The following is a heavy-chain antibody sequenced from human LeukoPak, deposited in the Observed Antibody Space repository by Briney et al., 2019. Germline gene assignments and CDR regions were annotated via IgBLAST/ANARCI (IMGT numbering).Heavy chain of an antibody. Sequence: RGSLRLSCVASGFIFSDHWMSWVRQAPGEGPGWVANIKVDGFEKYYADSVKGRFTISRDNPKNSLYLQMNSLRAEDTAVYYCARDNAGSGWVYWGQGTLLTLSS. CDR3: ARDNAGSGWVY. V-gene: IGHV3-7*04. CDR1: GFIFSDHW. J-gene: IGHJ4*02. D-gene: IGHD6-19*01. CDR2: IKVDGFEK.